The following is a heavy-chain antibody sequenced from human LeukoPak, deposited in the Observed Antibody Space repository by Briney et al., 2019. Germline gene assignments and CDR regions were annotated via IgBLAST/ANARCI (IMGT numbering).Heavy chain of an antibody. Sequence: SETLSLTCTVSGGSISSYYWSWIRQPPGKGLEWIGEINHSGSTNYNPSLKSRVTISVDTSKNQFSLKLSSVTAADTAVYYCARGIYYDSSGYYYGFDYWGQGTLVTVSS. CDR3: ARGIYYDSSGYYYGFDY. D-gene: IGHD3-22*01. V-gene: IGHV4-34*01. CDR2: INHSGST. CDR1: GGSISSYY. J-gene: IGHJ4*02.